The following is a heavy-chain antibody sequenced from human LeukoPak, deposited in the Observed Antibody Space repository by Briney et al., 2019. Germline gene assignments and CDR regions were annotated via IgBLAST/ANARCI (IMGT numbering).Heavy chain of an antibody. Sequence: SETLSLTCAVSGGSISSGGYSWSWIRQPPGKGLEWIGYIYHSGSTYYNPSLKSRVTISVDRSKNQFSLKLSSVTAADTAVYYCARGGAGTYFDYWGQGTLVTVSS. CDR3: ARGGAGTYFDY. D-gene: IGHD6-19*01. CDR1: GGSISSGGYS. V-gene: IGHV4-30-2*01. J-gene: IGHJ4*02. CDR2: IYHSGST.